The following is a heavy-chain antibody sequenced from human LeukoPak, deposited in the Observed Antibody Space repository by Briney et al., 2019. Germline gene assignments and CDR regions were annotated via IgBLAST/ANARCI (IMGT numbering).Heavy chain of an antibody. CDR2: FRHSGST. D-gene: IGHD6-6*01. CDR3: ARRGVGTSSIDY. CDR1: GGSISSSSYN. V-gene: IGHV4-39*01. Sequence: SETLSLTCTVSGGSISSSSYNWGWIRQPPGKGLEWIGNFRHSGSTYYNPSLKSRVTISIDTSKNQLSLQLSSVTAADTAVYYCARRGVGTSSIDYWGQGTLVTASS. J-gene: IGHJ4*01.